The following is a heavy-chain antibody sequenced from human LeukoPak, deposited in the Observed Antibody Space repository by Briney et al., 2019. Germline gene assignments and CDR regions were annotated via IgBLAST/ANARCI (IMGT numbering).Heavy chain of an antibody. Sequence: GGSLRLSCAASGFTFSSYEMNWVRQAPGKGLEWVSYISSSGSTIYYADSVKGRFTISRDNSKNTLYLQMNSLRAEDTAVYYCAKSLSMIVVVITDWGQGTLVTVSS. CDR2: ISSSGSTI. D-gene: IGHD3-22*01. CDR1: GFTFSSYE. J-gene: IGHJ4*02. V-gene: IGHV3-48*03. CDR3: AKSLSMIVVVITD.